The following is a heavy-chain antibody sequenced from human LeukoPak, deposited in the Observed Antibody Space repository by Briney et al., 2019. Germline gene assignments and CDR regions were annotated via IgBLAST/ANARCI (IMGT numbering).Heavy chain of an antibody. CDR1: GFNFANYG. CDR2: LRSTVHGGPA. J-gene: IGHJ4*02. V-gene: IGHV3-49*03. CDR3: TRAGGYDFWIDY. D-gene: IGHD3-3*01. Sequence: PGRSLRLSCSTFGFNFANYGVSWFRQAPGQGLKWVGFLRSTVHGGPAEYAASVEGRFIISRDDSKSIAYLQMNSLKTEDTAVYYCTRAGGYDFWIDYWGQGTLVTVSS.